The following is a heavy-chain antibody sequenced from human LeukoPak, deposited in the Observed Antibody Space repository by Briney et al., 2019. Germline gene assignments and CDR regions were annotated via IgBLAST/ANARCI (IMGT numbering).Heavy chain of an antibody. V-gene: IGHV1-69*11. Sequence: ASVKVSCKASGGTFSSYAISWVRQAPGQGLGWMGRIIPIVGTANYAQKFQGRVTLTPDESTSTAYIGLSSLRSEDTAVYCCAREKKSITMIVVVDVGFDPWGQGTLVTVSS. CDR2: IIPIVGTA. CDR3: AREKKSITMIVVVDVGFDP. J-gene: IGHJ5*02. CDR1: GGTFSSYA. D-gene: IGHD3-22*01.